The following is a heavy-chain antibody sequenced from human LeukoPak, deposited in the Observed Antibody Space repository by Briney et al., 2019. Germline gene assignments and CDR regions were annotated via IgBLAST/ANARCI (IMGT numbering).Heavy chain of an antibody. CDR2: INHSGST. J-gene: IGHJ5*02. CDR3: ARGAYCSTCCYTYSWFDP. D-gene: IGHD2-2*02. Sequence: SETLSLTCAVYGGSFSGYYWSWIRQPPGKGLEWIGEINHSGSTNYNPSLKSRVTISVDTSKNQFSPKLSSVTAADTAVYYCARGAYCSTCCYTYSWFDPWGQGTLVTVSS. V-gene: IGHV4-34*01. CDR1: GGSFSGYY.